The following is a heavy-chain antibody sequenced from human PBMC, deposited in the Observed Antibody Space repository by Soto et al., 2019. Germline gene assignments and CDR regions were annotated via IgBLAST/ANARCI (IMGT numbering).Heavy chain of an antibody. J-gene: IGHJ6*02. CDR1: GYTFTSYD. CDR3: ATPEGGQHDSSGYWRRGYYYYGMDV. Sequence: QVQLVQSGAEVKKPGASVKVSCKASGYTFTSYDINWVRQATGQGLEWMGWMNPNSGNTGYAQKFQGRVTMTRNTSISTAYMELSSLRSEDTAVYYCATPEGGQHDSSGYWRRGYYYYGMDVWGQGTTVTVSS. D-gene: IGHD3-22*01. V-gene: IGHV1-8*01. CDR2: MNPNSGNT.